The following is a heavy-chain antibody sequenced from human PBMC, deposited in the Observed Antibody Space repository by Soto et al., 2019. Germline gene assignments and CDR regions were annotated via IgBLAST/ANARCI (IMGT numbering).Heavy chain of an antibody. V-gene: IGHV4-59*02. Sequence: XATLSLTCTVSGGSVSSYSWTWVRQPPGKGLEWIGYVYYSGSTHYNPSLKSRVTISLDTSKNQFSLKLTSVTAADTAMYFCASSPPAMVAPNIWGQGTLVTVSS. CDR2: VYYSGST. J-gene: IGHJ4*02. D-gene: IGHD5-18*01. CDR3: ASSPPAMVAPNI. CDR1: GGSVSSYS.